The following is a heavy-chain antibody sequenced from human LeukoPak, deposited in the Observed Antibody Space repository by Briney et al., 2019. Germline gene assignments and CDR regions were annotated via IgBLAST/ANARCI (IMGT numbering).Heavy chain of an antibody. V-gene: IGHV3-23*01. Sequence: GGPLRLSCAASGFTFSSYAMNWVRQAPGKGLEWVSVISGSGGSTYYADSVRGRFTISRDNSKNTLDLQMNSLRAEDMAVYYCAKHSYYDSSSYYSHFDYWGQGTLVTVSS. CDR1: GFTFSSYA. J-gene: IGHJ4*02. D-gene: IGHD3-22*01. CDR2: ISGSGGST. CDR3: AKHSYYDSSSYYSHFDY.